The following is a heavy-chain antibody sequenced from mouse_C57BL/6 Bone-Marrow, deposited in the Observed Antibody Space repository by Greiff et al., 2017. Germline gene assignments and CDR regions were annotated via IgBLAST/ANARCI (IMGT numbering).Heavy chain of an antibody. J-gene: IGHJ2*01. CDR2: IDPENGDT. D-gene: IGHD1-1*02. V-gene: IGHV14-4*01. Sequence: VQLQQSGAELVRPGASVKLSCTASGFNIKDDYMHWVKQRPEQGLEWIGWIDPENGDTEYASKFQGKAPITADPSSNTAYLQLSSLTSEDTAVYYCTTGYGGNYYFDYWGQGTTLTVSS. CDR3: TTGYGGNYYFDY. CDR1: GFNIKDDY.